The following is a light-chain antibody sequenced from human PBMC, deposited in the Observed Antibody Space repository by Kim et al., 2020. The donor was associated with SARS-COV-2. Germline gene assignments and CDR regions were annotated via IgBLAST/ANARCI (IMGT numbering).Light chain of an antibody. J-gene: IGKJ2*01. CDR3: QQYGRSPGYT. CDR1: QSVSSNY. V-gene: IGKV3-20*01. Sequence: SPGESATLSCRASQSVSSNYLAWYQQKVGQAPSLLIYAASSRATGIPDRFSGSGSQTDFTLTINGLEPEDFAVYYCQQYGRSPGYTFGQGTKLEI. CDR2: AAS.